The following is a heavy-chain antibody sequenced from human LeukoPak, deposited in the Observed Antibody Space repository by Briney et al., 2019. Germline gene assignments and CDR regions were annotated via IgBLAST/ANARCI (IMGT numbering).Heavy chain of an antibody. V-gene: IGHV3-33*01. CDR1: GFTFSSYG. J-gene: IGHJ6*02. CDR2: IWYDGSNK. CDR3: ARATTYYDSSGYYHAYYYYGMDV. D-gene: IGHD3-22*01. Sequence: GRSLRLSCAASGFTFSSYGMHWVRQAPGKGLEWVAVIWYDGSNKYYADSVKGRFTISRDNCKNTLYLQMNSLRAEDTAVYYCARATTYYDSSGYYHAYYYYGMDVWGQGTTVTVSS.